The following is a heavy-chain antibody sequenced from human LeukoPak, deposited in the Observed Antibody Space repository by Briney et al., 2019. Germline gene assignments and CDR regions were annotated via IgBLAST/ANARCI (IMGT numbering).Heavy chain of an antibody. Sequence: ASVKVSCKVSGYTLTELSMHWVRQAPGKGLEWMGGFDPEDGETIYAQKFQGRVTMTEDTSTDTAYMELSSLRSEDTAVYYCATDPVSRGAYYYYYYGMDVWGQGTTVTVSS. CDR1: GYTLTELS. D-gene: IGHD3-10*01. J-gene: IGHJ6*02. V-gene: IGHV1-24*01. CDR2: FDPEDGET. CDR3: ATDPVSRGAYYYYYYGMDV.